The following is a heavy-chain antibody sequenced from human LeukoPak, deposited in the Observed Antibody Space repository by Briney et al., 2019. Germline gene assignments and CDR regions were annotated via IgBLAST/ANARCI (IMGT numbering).Heavy chain of an antibody. CDR3: AKDRTTVTTHTFDF. CDR1: GFTFSSYT. D-gene: IGHD4-17*01. CDR2: TRESDVST. V-gene: IGHV3-23*01. J-gene: IGHJ3*01. Sequence: GGSLRLSCATSGFTFSSYTMSGVREAPGRGLEWVSETRESDVSTNYADSVKGRFTISRDNSKNTLYLQMNSLRAEDTALYYCAKDRTTVTTHTFDFWGRGTLVSVSS.